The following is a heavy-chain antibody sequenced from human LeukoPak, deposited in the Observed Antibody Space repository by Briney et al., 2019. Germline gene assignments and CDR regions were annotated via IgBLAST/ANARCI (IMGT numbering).Heavy chain of an antibody. D-gene: IGHD3-22*01. CDR2: IYYSGNT. V-gene: IGHV4-61*01. Sequence: SETLSLTCTVSGGSVSSGTYYWSWIRQPPGRGLEWIGYIYYSGNTNYNPSLKSRVTISVDTSKNQLPLKLSSVTAADTAVYYCARDRYHYDSSGYYFDHWGQGTLVTVSS. J-gene: IGHJ4*02. CDR3: ARDRYHYDSSGYYFDH. CDR1: GGSVSSGTYY.